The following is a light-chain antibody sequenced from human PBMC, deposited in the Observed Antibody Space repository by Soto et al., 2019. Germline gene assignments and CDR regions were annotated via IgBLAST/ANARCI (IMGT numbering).Light chain of an antibody. CDR2: DAS. V-gene: IGKV3-11*01. CDR1: QSVSTY. Sequence: EIVLTQSPATLSMSPGERATLSCWASQSVSTYLAWYQQKPGQAPRLLIFDASNRASGIPSRFSGSGSGTNFTLTISRLEPEDFAVYFCQQRSHWPPLTFGGGTKVEIK. CDR3: QQRSHWPPLT. J-gene: IGKJ4*01.